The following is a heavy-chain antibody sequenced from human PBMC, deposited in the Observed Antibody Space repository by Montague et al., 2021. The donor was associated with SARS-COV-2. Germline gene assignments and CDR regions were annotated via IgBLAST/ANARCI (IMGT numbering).Heavy chain of an antibody. J-gene: IGHJ5*02. CDR2: IDYSGTT. D-gene: IGHD3-16*01. CDR1: AGAIRDTDYF. Sequence: SETLSLTCTASAGAIRDTDYFWGWIREPPGKGLEWIGSIDYSGTTYHXRCVKSRVTISVDTSKNQFSLKLSSVTAADTAVYFCARHRDNLGSLNWFAPWGQGTLVTVSS. CDR3: ARHRDNLGSLNWFAP. V-gene: IGHV4-39*01.